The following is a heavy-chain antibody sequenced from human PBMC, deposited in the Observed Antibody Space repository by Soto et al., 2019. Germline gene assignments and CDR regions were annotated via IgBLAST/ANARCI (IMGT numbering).Heavy chain of an antibody. CDR1: GGTFSSYA. Sequence: SVKVSCKASGGTFSSYAISWVRQAPGQGLEWMGGIIPIFGTANYAQKFQGRVTITADESTSTAYVELSSLRSEDTAVYYCARRNPPYYDFWSGYKEDGWFDPWGQGTLVTVSS. D-gene: IGHD3-3*01. CDR2: IIPIFGTA. V-gene: IGHV1-69*13. J-gene: IGHJ5*02. CDR3: ARRNPPYYDFWSGYKEDGWFDP.